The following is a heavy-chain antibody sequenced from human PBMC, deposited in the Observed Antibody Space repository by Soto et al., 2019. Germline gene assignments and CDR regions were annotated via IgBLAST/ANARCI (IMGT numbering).Heavy chain of an antibody. CDR2: MNEYGGTT. J-gene: IGHJ6*02. CDR3: ASDLSGRADV. Sequence: GESLKISCAASGFTFSSYWMHWVRQAPGKGLVWVSRMNEYGGTTDYADSVKGRFTISRDNAKNTLYLQTNSLRVEDTAVYYCASDLSGRADVWGQGTTVTVSS. V-gene: IGHV3-74*01. CDR1: GFTFSSYW. D-gene: IGHD3-10*01.